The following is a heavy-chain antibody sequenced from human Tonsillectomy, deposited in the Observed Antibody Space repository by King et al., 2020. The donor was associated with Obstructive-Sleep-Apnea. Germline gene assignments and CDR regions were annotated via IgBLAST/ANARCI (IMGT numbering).Heavy chain of an antibody. Sequence: VQLVQSGAEVKKPGASVKVSCKASGYTFTSYGISWVRQAPGQGLEWMGWISAYNGNTNYAQNLQGKVTMTTDASTSTAHMELRSLRADDTAVYYCARDMKRWLQLNAFDIWGQGTMVTVSS. CDR3: ARDMKRWLQLNAFDI. V-gene: IGHV1-18*04. D-gene: IGHD5-24*01. J-gene: IGHJ3*02. CDR2: ISAYNGNT. CDR1: GYTFTSYG.